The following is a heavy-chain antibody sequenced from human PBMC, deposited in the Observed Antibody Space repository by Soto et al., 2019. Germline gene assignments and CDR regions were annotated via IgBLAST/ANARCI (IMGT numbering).Heavy chain of an antibody. CDR3: ARGGYYYDSSGYYGSF. V-gene: IGHV1-8*02. D-gene: IGHD3-22*01. CDR1: RYPLNCYA. CDR2: MNPNSGNT. Sequence: ASVKVSCEASRYPLNCYARNWVQHYHGQGLEWMGWMNPNSGNTGYAQKFQGRVTMTRNTSISTAYMELSSLRSEDTAVYYCARGGYYYDSSGYYGSFWGQGTLVTVSS. J-gene: IGHJ4*02.